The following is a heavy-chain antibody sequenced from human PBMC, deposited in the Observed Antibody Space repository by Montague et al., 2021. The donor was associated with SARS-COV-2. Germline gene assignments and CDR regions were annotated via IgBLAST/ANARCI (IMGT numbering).Heavy chain of an antibody. Sequence: SETLSLTCSVSGGSISSSSHYWAWLRQPTGRGLDWFGTNYYSGTTIYYPSLQSRITMSVDTSDNQFSLQLNSVSDTDTAIYYCARAQMAVTEYYPDYWGQGILVTVSS. V-gene: IGHV4-39*01. D-gene: IGHD2/OR15-2a*01. CDR1: GGSISSSSHY. J-gene: IGHJ4*02. CDR3: ARAQMAVTEYYPDY. CDR2: NYYSGTT.